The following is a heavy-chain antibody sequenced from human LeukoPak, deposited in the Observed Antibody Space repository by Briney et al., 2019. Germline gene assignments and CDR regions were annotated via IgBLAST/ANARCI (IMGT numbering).Heavy chain of an antibody. D-gene: IGHD3-10*01. CDR1: GFTFSSYA. CDR3: ARPRWSYYGSGSYLTYGMDV. CDR2: ISYDGSNK. Sequence: GGSLRLSCAASGFTFSSYAMHWVRQAPGKGLEWVAVISYDGSNKYYADSVKGRFTISRDNSKNTLYLQMNSLRAEDTAVYYCARPRWSYYGSGSYLTYGMDVWGQGTTVTVSS. J-gene: IGHJ6*02. V-gene: IGHV3-30-3*01.